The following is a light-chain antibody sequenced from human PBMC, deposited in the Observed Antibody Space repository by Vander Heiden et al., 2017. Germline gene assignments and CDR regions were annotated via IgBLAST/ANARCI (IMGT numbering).Light chain of an antibody. CDR1: SSNIGGNT. Sequence: QSVLTQPPPASGTPGQRVTISWSGSSSNIGGNTVNWYQQLPGTAPKRLIYSNNQRPSGVPDRFSGSKSGTSASLAISGLQSEDEADYYCAAWDDSLSGPVFGTGTKVTVL. J-gene: IGLJ1*01. CDR3: AAWDDSLSGPV. V-gene: IGLV1-44*01. CDR2: SNN.